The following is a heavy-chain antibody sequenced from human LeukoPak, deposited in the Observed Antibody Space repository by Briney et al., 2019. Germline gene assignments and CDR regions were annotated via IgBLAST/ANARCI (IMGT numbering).Heavy chain of an antibody. Sequence: GGSLRLSCAASGFSFNTYDMHWVRQAPGKGLEWVSFITYDGSKKYYPDSVKGRFTISRDNSKNTLYLQMNSLRAEDTAVYYCARDSTDGDLDYWGQGTLVTVSS. CDR2: ITYDGSKK. V-gene: IGHV3-30*12. J-gene: IGHJ4*02. CDR1: GFSFNTYD. CDR3: ARDSTDGDLDY.